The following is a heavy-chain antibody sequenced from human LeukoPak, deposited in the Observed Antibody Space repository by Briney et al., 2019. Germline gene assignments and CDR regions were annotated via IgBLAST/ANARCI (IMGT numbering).Heavy chain of an antibody. Sequence: GESLKISCKGSGYSFTSYWIGWVRLMPGKGLEWMGIIYPGDSDTRYSPSFQGQVTISADKSISTAYLQWSSLKASDTAMYYCARPEGHYDILTGGSLDYWGQGTLVTVSS. CDR1: GYSFTSYW. V-gene: IGHV5-51*01. CDR3: ARPEGHYDILTGGSLDY. D-gene: IGHD3-9*01. CDR2: IYPGDSDT. J-gene: IGHJ4*02.